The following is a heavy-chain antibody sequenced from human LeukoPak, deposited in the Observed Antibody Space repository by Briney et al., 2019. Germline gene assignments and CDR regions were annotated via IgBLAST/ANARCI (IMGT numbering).Heavy chain of an antibody. CDR1: GFTFSSYG. V-gene: IGHV3-30*18. D-gene: IGHD2-2*01. J-gene: IGHJ6*02. Sequence: PGRSLRLSCAASGFTFSSYGMHWVRQAPGKGLEWVAVISYDGSNKYYADSVKGRFTISRDNSKNTLYLQMNSLRAEDTAVYYCAKVVVVVPSGMDVWGQGTTVTVSS. CDR3: AKVVVVVPSGMDV. CDR2: ISYDGSNK.